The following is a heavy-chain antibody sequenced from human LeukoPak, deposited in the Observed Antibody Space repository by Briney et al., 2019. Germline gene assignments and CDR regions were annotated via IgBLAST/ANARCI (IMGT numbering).Heavy chain of an antibody. J-gene: IGHJ4*02. Sequence: GGSLRLSCAASGFTFKNFAMSWVRQAPEKGLEWASSISASGGSTYYADSVKGRFIISRDSSKNTVYLQMYSLRVGDTAVYYCAKMISSGYSADFDYWGQGTLVTVSS. CDR3: AKMISSGYSADFDY. CDR1: GFTFKNFA. CDR2: ISASGGST. D-gene: IGHD3-22*01. V-gene: IGHV3-23*01.